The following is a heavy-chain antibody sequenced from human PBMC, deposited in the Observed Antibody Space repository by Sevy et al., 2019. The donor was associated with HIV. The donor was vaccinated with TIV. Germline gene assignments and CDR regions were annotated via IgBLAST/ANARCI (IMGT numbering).Heavy chain of an antibody. CDR3: VRGGGNGWYYFDY. V-gene: IGHV1-69*13. J-gene: IGHJ4*02. CDR2: IIPILNTV. Sequence: ASVKVSCKASGGIFKSYGISWVRQAPGQGLEWMGGIIPILNTVHYAQKFPARVTITADESTKTAYMGMSSMRSEDTAVYYCVRGGGNGWYYFDYWGQETLVTVSS. D-gene: IGHD6-19*01. CDR1: GGIFKSYG.